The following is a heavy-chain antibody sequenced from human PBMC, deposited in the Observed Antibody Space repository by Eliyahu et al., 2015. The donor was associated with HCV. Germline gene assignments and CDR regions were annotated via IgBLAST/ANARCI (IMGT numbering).Heavy chain of an antibody. V-gene: IGHV4-39*01. D-gene: IGHD3-16*01. Sequence: QLQESGPGLVKPSETLSLTCSVSGVSVTSSAVYWAWIRQPPGKRLEWIATISHSGTTYYNPSLKSRVTISADTSENQFTLMLGSVTAADTAIYYCAKSTSGGFILRDPFDIWGQGTMVTVSS. CDR1: GVSVTSSAVY. CDR2: ISHSGTT. CDR3: AKSTSGGFILRDPFDI. J-gene: IGHJ3*02.